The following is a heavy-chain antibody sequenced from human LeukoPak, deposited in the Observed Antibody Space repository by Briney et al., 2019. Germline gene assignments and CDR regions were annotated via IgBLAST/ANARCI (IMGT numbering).Heavy chain of an antibody. CDR3: AKDLSYTSGSSDY. V-gene: IGHV3-23*01. Sequence: PGGSLRLSCAASGFSFRSYAMSWVRQAPGKGLEWVSTITSDGDNTYSADSVKGRITFFRDNSKNTLSLQLRSLRAEDTAVYYCAKDLSYTSGSSDYWGQGTLVTVSS. D-gene: IGHD6-19*01. CDR1: GFSFRSYA. J-gene: IGHJ4*02. CDR2: ITSDGDNT.